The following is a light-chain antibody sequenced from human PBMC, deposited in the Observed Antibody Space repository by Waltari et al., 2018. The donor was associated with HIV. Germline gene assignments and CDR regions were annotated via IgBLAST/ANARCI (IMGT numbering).Light chain of an antibody. Sequence: EIVLTQSPDTLALSPGERATLSCRASQRVTSSYLAWYQQKPGQAPRLLIYGASSRAAGIPDRVSGSGSGTDFTLTSSRLEPEDFAVYYCQQYGSSPQTFGQGTKVEIK. CDR2: GAS. CDR1: QRVTSSY. V-gene: IGKV3-20*01. J-gene: IGKJ1*01. CDR3: QQYGSSPQT.